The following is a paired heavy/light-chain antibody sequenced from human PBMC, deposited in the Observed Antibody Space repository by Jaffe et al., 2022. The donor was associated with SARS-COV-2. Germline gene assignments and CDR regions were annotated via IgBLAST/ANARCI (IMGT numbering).Heavy chain of an antibody. V-gene: IGHV1-24*01. CDR1: GFSLAELA. CDR3: TTDLPWFYYGNSGPKGWLDP. Sequence: QVQLLQSGAEVKKPGASVKISCQVSGFSLAELAMHWVRQAPGKGLEWLGGFHPEDVKTVYAQNFQGRLTMTEDTSTDTAYMELSRLRSEDTAVYYCTTDLPWFYYGNSGPKGWLDPWGQGTLVTVSS. J-gene: IGHJ5*02. D-gene: IGHD3-22*01. CDR2: FHPEDVKT.
Light chain of an antibody. V-gene: IGKV3-11*01. CDR2: DAS. Sequence: EIVLTQSPVTLSLSPGEEATLSCKSSQSLDESLAWYQQKPGQAPRLLIYDASRRASGIPVRFRGSGSGTDFTLTISTLEPEDFATYYCQQRSNWSPLTFGGGTKVEIK. CDR3: QQRSNWSPLT. J-gene: IGKJ4*01. CDR1: QSLDES.